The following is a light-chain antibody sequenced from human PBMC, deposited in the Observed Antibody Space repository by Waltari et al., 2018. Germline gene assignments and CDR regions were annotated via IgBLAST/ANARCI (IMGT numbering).Light chain of an antibody. CDR1: QSVRSSY. Sequence: EIVLTQSPGTLSLSPGERATLSCRASQSVRSSYLAWYQQKHGQDPRLLIYGASSRANGIPDRCSGSGSGTDFTLTISRLEPEDFAVYYCQQYGSSPPMYTFGQGTKLEIK. V-gene: IGKV3-20*01. CDR3: QQYGSSPPMYT. CDR2: GAS. J-gene: IGKJ2*01.